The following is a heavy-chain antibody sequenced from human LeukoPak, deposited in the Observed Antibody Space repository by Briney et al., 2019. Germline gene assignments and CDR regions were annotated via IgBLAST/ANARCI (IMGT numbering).Heavy chain of an antibody. J-gene: IGHJ5*02. D-gene: IGHD2-15*01. Sequence: PSETLSLTCTVSGGSITSYYWSWIRQSAGKGLEWIGRIYSSGSSNYNPSLTSGVTVSRDTYDNEVSLNMRSVTAADKAVYYCARDGEDILSNWFDPWGQGILVTVSS. V-gene: IGHV4-4*07. CDR1: GGSITSYY. CDR3: ARDGEDILSNWFDP. CDR2: IYSSGSS.